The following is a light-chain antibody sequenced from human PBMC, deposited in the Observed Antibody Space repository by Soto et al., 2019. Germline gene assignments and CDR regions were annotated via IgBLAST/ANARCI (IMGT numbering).Light chain of an antibody. Sequence: QSALTQPPSASGSPGQSVTISCTGTSSDVGGYSYVSWYQQHPGKAPKLMISEVSKRPSGVPDRFSGSKSGNTASLTVSGLQAEDEADYYCSSFAGNNNLVFGGGTQLTVL. J-gene: IGLJ2*01. CDR2: EVS. CDR1: SSDVGGYSY. CDR3: SSFAGNNNLV. V-gene: IGLV2-8*01.